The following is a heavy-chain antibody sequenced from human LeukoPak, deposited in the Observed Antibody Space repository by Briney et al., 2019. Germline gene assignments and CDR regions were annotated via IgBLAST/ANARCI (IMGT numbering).Heavy chain of an antibody. D-gene: IGHD3-3*01. CDR3: AKTLGLVVVEWDFDY. CDR1: GFTVSSNY. V-gene: IGHV3-53*01. Sequence: GGSLRLSCAASGFTVSSNYMTWVRQAPGKGLEWVSFIYTGGSTYYADSVKGRFTISRDNSKNTLYLQMSSLRVEDTAVYYCAKTLGLVVVEWDFDYWGQGTLVTVSS. CDR2: IYTGGST. J-gene: IGHJ4*02.